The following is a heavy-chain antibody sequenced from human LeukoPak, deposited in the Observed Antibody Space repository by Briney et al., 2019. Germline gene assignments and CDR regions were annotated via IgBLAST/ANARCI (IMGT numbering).Heavy chain of an antibody. Sequence: SETLSLTCAVYGGSFSGYYWSWIRQPPGKGLEWIGEIDHSGSTNYNPSLKSRVTISVDTSKNQFSLKLSSVTAADTAVYYCARGWGSAPYYFDYWGQGTLVTVSS. V-gene: IGHV4-34*01. J-gene: IGHJ4*02. CDR1: GGSFSGYY. CDR2: IDHSGST. CDR3: ARGWGSAPYYFDY. D-gene: IGHD3-16*01.